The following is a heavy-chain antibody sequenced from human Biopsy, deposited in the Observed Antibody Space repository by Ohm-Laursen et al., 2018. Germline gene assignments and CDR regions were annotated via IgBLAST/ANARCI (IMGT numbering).Heavy chain of an antibody. CDR2: ISLSGST. Sequence: TLSLTCAVYGDSFTNYYWIWIRQPPWKGLEWIGEISLSGSTNYNPSLESRVTISVDTSKNHFSLNLTSVTAADTAMYYCARGVGDASPYNWGQGTQVTVSS. J-gene: IGHJ4*02. CDR3: ARGVGDASPYN. V-gene: IGHV4-34*01. CDR1: GDSFTNYY. D-gene: IGHD2-15*01.